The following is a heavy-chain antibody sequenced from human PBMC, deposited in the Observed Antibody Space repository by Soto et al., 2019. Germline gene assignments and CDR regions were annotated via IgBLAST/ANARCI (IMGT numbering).Heavy chain of an antibody. D-gene: IGHD6-19*01. CDR2: VYHIGST. V-gene: IGHV4-4*02. J-gene: IGHJ3*02. Sequence: QVQLQESGPGLVKPSGTLSLTCAVSSGSISSYNWWSWVRQPPGKGLEWIGEVYHIGSTNYNPSLKSRVTISVDKSKNQFSLNLSSVTAADTAVYYCAKRSARIAVAGTPGTTLDIWGQGTMVTVSS. CDR3: AKRSARIAVAGTPGTTLDI. CDR1: SGSISSYNW.